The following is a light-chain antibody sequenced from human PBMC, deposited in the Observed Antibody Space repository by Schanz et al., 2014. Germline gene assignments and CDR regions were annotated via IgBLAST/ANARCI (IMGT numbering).Light chain of an antibody. J-gene: IGLJ2*01. CDR2: DVS. CDR3: SSYTSSSTLV. CDR1: GSDVGGYNY. Sequence: QSALTQPRSVSGSPGQSVTIPCAGSGSDVGGYNYVSWYQQYPGKAPKVMIYDVSNRPSGVSNRFSGSKSGNTASLTISGLQAEDEADYYCSSYTSSSTLVFGGKTKLTVL. V-gene: IGLV2-14*03.